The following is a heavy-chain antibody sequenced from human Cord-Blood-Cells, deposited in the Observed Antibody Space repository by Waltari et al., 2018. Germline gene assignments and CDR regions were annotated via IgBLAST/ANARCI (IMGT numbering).Heavy chain of an antibody. D-gene: IGHD4-17*01. J-gene: IGHJ4*02. V-gene: IGHV3-7*01. CDR2: IKQDGSEK. CDR1: GFTFSSHW. Sequence: EVQLVESGGGLVQPGGSLRLSGAASGFTFSSHWMCWVRQATGKGLEWVANIKQDGSEKYYVYSVKGRFTISRDNAKNSLYLQMNSLSAEDTAVYYCARDPYGDYDYWGQGTLVTVSS. CDR3: ARDPYGDYDY.